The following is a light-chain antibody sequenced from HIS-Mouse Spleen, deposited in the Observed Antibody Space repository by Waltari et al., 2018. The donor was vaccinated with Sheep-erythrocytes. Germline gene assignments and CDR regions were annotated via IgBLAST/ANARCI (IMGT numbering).Light chain of an antibody. CDR3: CSYAGSSTPWV. V-gene: IGLV2-23*01. Sequence: QSITISCTGTSSDVGSYTLVSWYQQHPGKAPKLMIYEGSKRPSGVSNRFSGSKSGNTASLTISGLQAEDEADYYCCSYAGSSTPWVFGGGTKLTVL. J-gene: IGLJ3*02. CDR2: EGS. CDR1: SSDVGSYTL.